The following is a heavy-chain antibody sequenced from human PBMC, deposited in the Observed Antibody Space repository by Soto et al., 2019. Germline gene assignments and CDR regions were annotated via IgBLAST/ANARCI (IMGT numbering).Heavy chain of an antibody. Sequence: SETLSLTCTVSSDSISNSIYYWGWIRQPPGKGLEWIGSIYYSGTTYYNPSLKSRVTISVDTSNNQFSLTLTSVTAGDTAVYYCVRSGIGRTVDYYYTQDDAFDMWGQGTMVTVSS. CDR3: VRSGIGRTVDYYYTQDDAFDM. D-gene: IGHD3-22*01. CDR2: IYYSGTT. V-gene: IGHV4-39*01. CDR1: SDSISNSIYY. J-gene: IGHJ3*02.